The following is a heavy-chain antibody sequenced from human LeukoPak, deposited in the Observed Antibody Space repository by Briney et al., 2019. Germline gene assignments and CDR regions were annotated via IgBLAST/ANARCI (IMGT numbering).Heavy chain of an antibody. Sequence: LPGGSLRLSCAASGFTFSSYWTHWVRQAPGKGLVWVSRINSDGSSTSYADSVKGRFTISRDNAKNTLYLQMNSLRAEDTAVYYCARGYSSGWYRGFDYWGQGTLVTVSS. V-gene: IGHV3-74*01. CDR1: GFTFSSYW. D-gene: IGHD6-19*01. CDR2: INSDGSST. CDR3: ARGYSSGWYRGFDY. J-gene: IGHJ4*02.